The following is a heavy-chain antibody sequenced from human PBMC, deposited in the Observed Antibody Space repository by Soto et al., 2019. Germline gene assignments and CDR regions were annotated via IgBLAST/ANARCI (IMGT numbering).Heavy chain of an antibody. CDR1: DFSFSSYW. CDR3: ARDLRQWRVTRRRNYYYGMDV. J-gene: IGHJ6*02. V-gene: IGHV3-7*01. Sequence: PGGSLRLCCAAFDFSFSSYWMTWVRQAPGQGLEWVANIEQDGSERYYVDSVKGRFTISRDNAKNSLYLQMNSLRAEDTAVYYCARDLRQWRVTRRRNYYYGMDVRGQGTTVTVSS. CDR2: IEQDGSER. D-gene: IGHD6-19*01.